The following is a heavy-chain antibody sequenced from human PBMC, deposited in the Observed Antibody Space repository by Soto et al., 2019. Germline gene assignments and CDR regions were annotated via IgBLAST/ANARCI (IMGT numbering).Heavy chain of an antibody. CDR1: GCSISSGGYY. Sequence: SETLSLTYTVSGCSISSGGYYWSWIRQHPGKGLEWIGYIYYSGSTYYNPSLKSRVTTSVDTSKNQFSLKLSSVTAADTAVYYCARGAVRGVRIRYYFDYWGQGTLVTVSS. V-gene: IGHV4-31*03. CDR2: IYYSGST. CDR3: ARGAVRGVRIRYYFDY. J-gene: IGHJ4*02. D-gene: IGHD3-10*01.